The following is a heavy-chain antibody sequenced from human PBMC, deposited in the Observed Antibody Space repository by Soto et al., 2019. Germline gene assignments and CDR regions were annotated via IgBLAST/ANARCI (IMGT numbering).Heavy chain of an antibody. Sequence: QVQLVESGGGVVQPGRSLRLSCAASGFTFSSFAMNWVRQAPGKGLEWVAIILYDGSKKFYGDAVKGRFTVSRDKSKXXXXXXXXXXXXXXXXXXXXXXXXXXXXXXXDYWGQGALVTGSS. V-gene: IGHV3-30-3*01. J-gene: IGHJ4*02. CDR2: ILYDGSKK. CDR1: GFTFSSFA. CDR3: XXXXXXXXXXXDY.